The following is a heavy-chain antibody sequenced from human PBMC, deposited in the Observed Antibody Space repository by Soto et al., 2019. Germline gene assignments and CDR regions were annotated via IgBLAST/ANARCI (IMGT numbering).Heavy chain of an antibody. CDR1: GGSISSSNW. CDR3: ARDQGEIFGAVLPMDV. CDR2: IYHTGTT. Sequence: PSETLSLTCAVSGGSISSSNWWRWVRQPPGKGLEWIGEIYHTGTTNYNPSLKSRVTISVDKSKNQFSLRLSSVTAADTAVYYCARDQGEIFGAVLPMDVWGHGTTVT. V-gene: IGHV4-4*02. D-gene: IGHD3-3*01. J-gene: IGHJ6*02.